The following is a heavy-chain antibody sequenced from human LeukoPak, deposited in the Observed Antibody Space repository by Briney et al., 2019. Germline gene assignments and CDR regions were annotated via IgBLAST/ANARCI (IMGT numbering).Heavy chain of an antibody. CDR2: ISSSGSTI. D-gene: IGHD1-20*01. J-gene: IGHJ4*02. CDR3: ARDGRITGTTVIDY. CDR1: GFTFSSYE. Sequence: PGGSLRLSCAASGFTFSSYEMNWVRQAPGKGLEWVSYISSSGSTIYYADSVKGRFTISRDNAKNSLYLQMNSLRADDTAVYYCARDGRITGTTVIDYWGQGTLVTVSS. V-gene: IGHV3-48*03.